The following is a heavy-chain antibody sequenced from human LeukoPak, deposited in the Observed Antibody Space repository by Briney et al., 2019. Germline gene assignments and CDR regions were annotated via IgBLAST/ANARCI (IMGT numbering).Heavy chain of an antibody. J-gene: IGHJ3*01. CDR3: ARTHDYGDSRDAFDV. Sequence: GGSLRLSCAASEFIFSDYAMDWVRQAPGKGLEWVAIISDYGSNRYYADSVRGRFTISRDNSKNTLYLQMNNLRAEDTAVYYCARTHDYGDSRDAFDVWGQGTMVTVSS. CDR1: EFIFSDYA. CDR2: ISDYGSNR. V-gene: IGHV3-30*04. D-gene: IGHD4-17*01.